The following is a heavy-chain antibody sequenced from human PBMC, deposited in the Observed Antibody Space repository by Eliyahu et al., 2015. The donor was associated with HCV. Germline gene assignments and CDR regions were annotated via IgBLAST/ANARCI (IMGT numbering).Heavy chain of an antibody. CDR3: TRVEVKGDKSGYYTPDY. Sequence: EVQLVESGGGLVQPGRSLRLSCPASGFTFGXXGLNWVRQAPGKGRQWVGFIRSKTFGGTTEYAAAVKGRFTISRDDSKNIAYLQMNSLETEDTAVYYCTRVEVKGDKSGYYTPDYWGQGTLVTVSS. J-gene: IGHJ4*02. CDR2: IRSKTFGGTT. D-gene: IGHD3-22*01. CDR1: GFTFGXXG. V-gene: IGHV3-49*04.